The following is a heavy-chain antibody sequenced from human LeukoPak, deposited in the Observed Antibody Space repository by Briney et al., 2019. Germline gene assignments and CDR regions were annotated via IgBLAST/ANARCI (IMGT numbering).Heavy chain of an antibody. CDR3: AKDAWDIVVVPASKFDF. CDR2: ISTTGGTT. V-gene: IGHV3-23*01. Sequence: GGSLRLSCAASGLTFSSYGMSWVRQAPGRGVEWVSAISTTGGTTYYADSVRGRFTISRDNSRNTLYLQMNSLRAEDTAVYYCAKDAWDIVVVPASKFDFWGQGTLVTVSS. D-gene: IGHD2-2*01. CDR1: GLTFSSYG. J-gene: IGHJ4*02.